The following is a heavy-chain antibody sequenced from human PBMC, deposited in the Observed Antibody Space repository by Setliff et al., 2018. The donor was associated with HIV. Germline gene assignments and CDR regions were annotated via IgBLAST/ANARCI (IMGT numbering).Heavy chain of an antibody. D-gene: IGHD1-26*01. V-gene: IGHV4-59*08. CDR1: GGSITGHY. J-gene: IGHJ4*02. Sequence: TLSLTCTVSGGSITGHYWSWIRQPPGKGLEWIGYIHYSGSSNYNPSLKSRVTISVDKSKNQFSLKLSSVTAADTAVYYCARHVTGAAYWNYYFDYWGQGTLVTAPQ. CDR2: IHYSGSS. CDR3: ARHVTGAAYWNYYFDY.